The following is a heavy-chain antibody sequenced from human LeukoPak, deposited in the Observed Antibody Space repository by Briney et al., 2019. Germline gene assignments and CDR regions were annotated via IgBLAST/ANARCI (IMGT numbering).Heavy chain of an antibody. CDR3: ARDAGYDSSGYYDLDY. Sequence: SETLSLTCAVYGGSFSGYYWSWIRQPPGKGLEWIGEINHSGSTNYNPSLKSRVTISVDTSKNQFSLKLSSVTAADTAVYYCARDAGYDSSGYYDLDYWGQGTLDTVSS. J-gene: IGHJ4*02. V-gene: IGHV4-34*01. D-gene: IGHD3-22*01. CDR1: GGSFSGYY. CDR2: INHSGST.